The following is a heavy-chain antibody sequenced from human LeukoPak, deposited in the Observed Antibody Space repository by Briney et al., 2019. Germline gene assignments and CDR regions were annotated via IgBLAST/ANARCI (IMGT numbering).Heavy chain of an antibody. V-gene: IGHV3-7*01. J-gene: IGHJ2*01. D-gene: IGHD4-17*01. CDR1: GFTFRNYW. Sequence: QPGGSLRLSCAASGFTFRNYWMSWVRQAPGKGLEWVANIREDGRETFYVDSVKGRFTISRDNAKDSLDLEMNSLRAEDAALYYCARVPTVTGWGHWYFDLWGRGTLATVSS. CDR2: IREDGRET. CDR3: ARVPTVTGWGHWYFDL.